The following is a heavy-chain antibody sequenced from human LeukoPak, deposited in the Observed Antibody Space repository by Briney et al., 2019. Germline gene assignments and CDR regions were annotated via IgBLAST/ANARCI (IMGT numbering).Heavy chain of an antibody. CDR1: GFTFSSYG. CDR3: AKDQAYSGYDSGY. CDR2: ISYGGSNK. V-gene: IGHV3-30*18. D-gene: IGHD5-12*01. J-gene: IGHJ4*02. Sequence: GRSLRLSCAASGFTFSSYGMHWVRQVPGKGLEWVAVISYGGSNKYYADSVKGRFTISRDNSKNTLYLQMNSLRAEDTAVYYCAKDQAYSGYDSGYWGQGTLVTVSS.